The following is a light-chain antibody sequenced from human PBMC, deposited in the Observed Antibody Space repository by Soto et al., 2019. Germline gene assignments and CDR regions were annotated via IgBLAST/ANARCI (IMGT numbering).Light chain of an antibody. Sequence: IVFTQSPCTLSLSPRERATLSCRASQSVGGNLAWYQQKPGQAPRLLIYAASTRATGVPARFSGSGSGTEFTLTISSLQSEDFAVYYCQQYNNWSFGQGTRLEI. CDR3: QQYNNWS. CDR1: QSVGGN. J-gene: IGKJ5*01. V-gene: IGKV3-15*01. CDR2: AAS.